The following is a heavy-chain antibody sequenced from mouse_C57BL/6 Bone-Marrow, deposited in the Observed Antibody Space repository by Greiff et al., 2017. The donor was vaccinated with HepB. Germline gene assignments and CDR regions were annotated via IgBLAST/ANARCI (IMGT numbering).Heavy chain of an antibody. D-gene: IGHD1-1*01. Sequence: EVQLQESGGGLVKPGGSLKLSCAASGFTFSSYAMSWVRQTPEKRLEWVATISDGGSYTYYPDNVKGRFTISRDNAKNNLYLQMSHLKSEDTAMYYCARGSLLYGYWGQGTSVTVSS. CDR2: ISDGGSYT. J-gene: IGHJ4*01. V-gene: IGHV5-4*01. CDR3: ARGSLLYGY. CDR1: GFTFSSYA.